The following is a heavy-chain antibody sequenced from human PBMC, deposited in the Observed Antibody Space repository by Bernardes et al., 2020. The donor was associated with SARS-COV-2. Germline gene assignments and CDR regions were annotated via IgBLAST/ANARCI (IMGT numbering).Heavy chain of an antibody. CDR3: ARGLGAYDSKFAY. J-gene: IGHJ4*02. Sequence: SETLSLTCTVSGGSISSYYWSWIRQRAGKGLEWIGRIYSTGSTNYNPSLKSRVIMSVDTSKNQFSLKLSSVTAADTAVYYCARGLGAYDSKFAYWGQGTLVTVSS. CDR1: GGSISSYY. V-gene: IGHV4-4*07. D-gene: IGHD5-12*01. CDR2: IYSTGST.